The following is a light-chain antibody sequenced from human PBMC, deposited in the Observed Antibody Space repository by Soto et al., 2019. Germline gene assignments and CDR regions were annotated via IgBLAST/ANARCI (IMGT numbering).Light chain of an antibody. CDR2: GAS. CDR1: QSVSSSY. V-gene: IGKV3-20*01. Sequence: EIVLTQSPGTLSLSPGERATLSCRASQSVSSSYLAWYQQKPGQAPRLLIYGASSRATDIPDRFSGSGSGTDFTLTISRLEPEDFAVYYCQQYGSSPVTFGQGTKLEIK. J-gene: IGKJ2*01. CDR3: QQYGSSPVT.